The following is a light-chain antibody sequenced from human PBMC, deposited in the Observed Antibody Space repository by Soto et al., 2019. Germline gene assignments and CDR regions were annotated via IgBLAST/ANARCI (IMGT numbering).Light chain of an antibody. J-gene: IGKJ2*01. CDR1: QNIRNY. Sequence: DIQMTQSPSSLSASVGDRVTITCRASQNIRNYLNWYQQTPGKAPKLLIYAAYYLQSGVPSRFSGRGSGTDFTLTISSLQPDDFATYYCQQSSNTPYTFGQGTNLEIK. CDR3: QQSSNTPYT. CDR2: AAY. V-gene: IGKV1-39*01.